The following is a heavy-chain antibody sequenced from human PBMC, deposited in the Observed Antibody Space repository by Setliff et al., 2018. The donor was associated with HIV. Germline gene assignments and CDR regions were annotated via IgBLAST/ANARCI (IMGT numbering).Heavy chain of an antibody. Sequence: SETLSLTCTVSGDSIDRSNFFWTWIRQHPGKGLEWIGYIYYSGSATYNPSLKSQASISVDTSRNEFSLKLSSVTAADTAVYFCARGGAFCGRDSCYYPDYWGQGTQVTVSS. V-gene: IGHV4-31*01. J-gene: IGHJ4*02. CDR2: IYYSGSA. CDR3: ARGGAFCGRDSCYYPDY. CDR1: GDSIDRSNFF. D-gene: IGHD2-21*02.